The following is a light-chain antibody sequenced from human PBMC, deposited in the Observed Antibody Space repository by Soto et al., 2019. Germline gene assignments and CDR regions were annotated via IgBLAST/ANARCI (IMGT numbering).Light chain of an antibody. CDR2: DVT. CDR3: SSYTSSSTYV. J-gene: IGLJ1*01. V-gene: IGLV2-18*02. CDR1: ISDVGFYAR. Sequence: QSVLTQPPSVSGSPGQSVTISCTGTISDVGFYARVSWYQQPPGTAPKLLIYDVTNRPSGVPDRFSGSQSGKTASLTISGLQAGDEDDYYCSSYTSSSTYVLGTGTKVT.